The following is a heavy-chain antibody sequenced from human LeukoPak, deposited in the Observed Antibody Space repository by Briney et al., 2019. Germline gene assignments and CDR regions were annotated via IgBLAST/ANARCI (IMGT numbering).Heavy chain of an antibody. V-gene: IGHV3-30-3*01. CDR3: AKDPRGSGP. D-gene: IGHD6-19*01. CDR1: GFIFSNYP. Sequence: PGGSLRLSCAASGFIFSNYPMHWVRQAPDKGLEWVSLISYDGRNTYYADSVKGRFTISRDNSKNTLYLQMNSLRAEDTAVYYCAKDPRGSGPWGQGTLVTVSS. CDR2: ISYDGRNT. J-gene: IGHJ5*02.